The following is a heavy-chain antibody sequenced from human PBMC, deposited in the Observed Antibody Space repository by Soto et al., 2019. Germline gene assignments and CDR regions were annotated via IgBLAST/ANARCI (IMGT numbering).Heavy chain of an antibody. CDR3: ARQYGGSYADY. Sequence: QVQLQESGPGLVKPSETLSLTCTVSGGSISSYYWSWIRQPPGKGLEWIGYIYYSGSTNYNPSLNSRVTISVDTSTNQFSLKMSSVTAADTAVYYCARQYGGSYADYWGQGTLVTVSS. J-gene: IGHJ4*02. V-gene: IGHV4-59*08. D-gene: IGHD1-26*01. CDR1: GGSISSYY. CDR2: IYYSGST.